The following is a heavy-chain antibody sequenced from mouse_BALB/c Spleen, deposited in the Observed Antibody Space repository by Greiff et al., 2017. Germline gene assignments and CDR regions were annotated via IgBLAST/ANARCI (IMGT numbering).Heavy chain of an antibody. D-gene: IGHD2-3*01. CDR3: TRDGSYAMDY. J-gene: IGHJ4*01. CDR2: IYPSDSYT. Sequence: QVQLQQPGAELVRPGASVKLSCKASGYTFTSYWINWVKQRPGQGLEWIGNIYPSDSYTNYNQKFKDKATLTVDKSSSTAYMQLSSPTSEDSAVYYCTRDGSYAMDYWGQGTSVTVSS. V-gene: IGHV1-69*02. CDR1: GYTFTSYW.